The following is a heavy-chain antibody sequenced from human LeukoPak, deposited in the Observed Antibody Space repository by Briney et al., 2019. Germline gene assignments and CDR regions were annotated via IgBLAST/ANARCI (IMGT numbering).Heavy chain of an antibody. CDR3: ARGYSSSWNYFDY. CDR2: IYYSGST. J-gene: IGHJ4*02. V-gene: IGHV4-59*01. D-gene: IGHD6-13*01. CDR1: GGSISSYY. Sequence: SETLSLTCTASGGSISSYYWSWIRQPPGKGLEWIGYIYYSGSTNYNPSLKSRVTISVDTSKKQFSLKLSSVTAADTAVYYCARGYSSSWNYFDYWGQGTLVTVSS.